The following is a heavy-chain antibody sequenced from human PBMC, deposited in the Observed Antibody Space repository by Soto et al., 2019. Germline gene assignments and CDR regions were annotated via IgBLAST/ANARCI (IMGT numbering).Heavy chain of an antibody. CDR3: ATDSDGYTPGAFDI. D-gene: IGHD5-12*01. CDR1: GYTLTELS. J-gene: IGHJ3*02. CDR2: FDPEDGET. Sequence: ASVKVSCKVSGYTLTELSMHWVRQAGGKGLGWMGGFDPEDGETIYAQKFQGRVTMTEDTSTDTAYMELSSLRSEDTAVYYCATDSDGYTPGAFDIWGQGTMVTVSS. V-gene: IGHV1-24*01.